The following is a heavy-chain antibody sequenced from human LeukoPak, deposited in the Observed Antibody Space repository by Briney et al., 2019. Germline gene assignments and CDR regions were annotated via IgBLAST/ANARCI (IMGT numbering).Heavy chain of an antibody. J-gene: IGHJ4*02. Sequence: GGSLRLSCAASGFTFSSYSMNWVRQAPGKGLEWVSSIISIISYIYYADSVKGRFTISRDNAKTSLYLKMNSLRAEDTAVYYCAREGDLYGYYFDHWGQGTLVTVSS. V-gene: IGHV3-21*01. D-gene: IGHD3-16*01. CDR2: IISIISYI. CDR1: GFTFSSYS. CDR3: AREGDLYGYYFDH.